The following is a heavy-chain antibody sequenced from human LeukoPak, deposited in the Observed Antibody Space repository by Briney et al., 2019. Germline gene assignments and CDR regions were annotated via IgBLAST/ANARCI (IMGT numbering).Heavy chain of an antibody. CDR3: ASEDSSGYSNY. V-gene: IGHV4-59*08. CDR1: GGSISSYY. CDR2: IYYSGST. D-gene: IGHD3-22*01. J-gene: IGHJ4*02. Sequence: SETLSPTCPVAGGSISSYYSSWIWQPPRKGLEWIGYIYYSGSTNYNPSLKSRVTISVDTSKNQFSLKLSSVTAADTAVYYCASEDSSGYSNYWGQGTLVTVSS.